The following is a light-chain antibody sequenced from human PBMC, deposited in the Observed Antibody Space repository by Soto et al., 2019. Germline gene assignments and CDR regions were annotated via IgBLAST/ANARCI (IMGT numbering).Light chain of an antibody. CDR3: QQYGSSGT. CDR2: GAS. CDR1: QSVSSY. J-gene: IGKJ1*01. V-gene: IGKV3-20*01. Sequence: ESVLTQSPATLSLSPGERATLGCRASQSVSSYLAWYQQKPGQAPRLLIYGASSRATGIPDRFSGSGSGTDFTLPISRLEPDDFAVYYCQQYGSSGTFGQGTKVDIK.